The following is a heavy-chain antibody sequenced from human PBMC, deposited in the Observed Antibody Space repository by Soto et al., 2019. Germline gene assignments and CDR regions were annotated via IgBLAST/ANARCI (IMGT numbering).Heavy chain of an antibody. Sequence: VQLVESGGGSIQPGGSLRLSCAASGFSVSNNHMTWIRQTAGKGLELVSFIHGGGSTSYADSVKGRFTISRDNSKNTLYLQMDRLRAEDTAIYYCAGRLTTAASLDYWGQGTLVTVSS. CDR3: AGRLTTAASLDY. CDR2: IHGGGST. V-gene: IGHV3-53*01. D-gene: IGHD3-16*01. J-gene: IGHJ4*02. CDR1: GFSVSNNH.